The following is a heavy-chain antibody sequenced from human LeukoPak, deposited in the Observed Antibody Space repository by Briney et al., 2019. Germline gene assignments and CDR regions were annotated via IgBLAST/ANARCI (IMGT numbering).Heavy chain of an antibody. D-gene: IGHD3-22*01. V-gene: IGHV4-34*01. J-gene: IGHJ4*02. Sequence: SETLSLTCAVYGWSFSGYYWSWIRQPPGKGLEWIGEINHSGSTNYNPSLKSRVTMSVDTSKKQFSLKLSSVTAADTAVYYCARALGVITHFDYWGQGTLVTVSS. CDR2: INHSGST. CDR3: ARALGVITHFDY. CDR1: GWSFSGYY.